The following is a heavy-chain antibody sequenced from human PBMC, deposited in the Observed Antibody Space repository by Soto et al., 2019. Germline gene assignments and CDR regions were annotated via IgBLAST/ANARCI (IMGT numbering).Heavy chain of an antibody. J-gene: IGHJ4*02. CDR1: GGSISSSSYY. Sequence: SETLSLTCTVSGGSISSSSYYWGWIRQPPGKGLEWIGSIYYSGSTYYNPSLKSRVTISVDTSKNQFSLKLSSVTAADTAVYYGARDVARQRPANCYDYWGQGTLVTVSS. D-gene: IGHD6-25*01. CDR2: IYYSGST. V-gene: IGHV4-39*07. CDR3: ARDVARQRPANCYDY.